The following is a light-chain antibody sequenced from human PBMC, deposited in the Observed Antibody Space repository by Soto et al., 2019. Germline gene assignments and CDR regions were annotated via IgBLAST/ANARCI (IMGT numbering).Light chain of an antibody. CDR3: QQYGSSPWP. CDR2: GAS. Sequence: EIVLTQSPGTLSLSPGEGATLSCRASQSVSSSFLAWYQQKPGQAPRLLIYGASSRATGIPDRFSGSGSGTDFTLTISRLEPEDFAVYYGQQYGSSPWPFGQGTKVEI. J-gene: IGKJ1*01. V-gene: IGKV3-20*01. CDR1: QSVSSSF.